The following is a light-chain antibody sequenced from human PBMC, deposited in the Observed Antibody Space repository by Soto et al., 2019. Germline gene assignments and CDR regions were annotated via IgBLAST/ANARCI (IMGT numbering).Light chain of an antibody. CDR2: GAS. J-gene: IGKJ3*01. Sequence: EIMMTQSPATLPVSPGQRVTLSCRASQSVGSNLAWYQQTPGQAPRLLIYGASTRATDVPARFSGSGSGTEFTLTISSLQSEDFAVYYCQQRSKWPPRFTFGPGTKVDIK. CDR1: QSVGSN. CDR3: QQRSKWPPRFT. V-gene: IGKV3-15*01.